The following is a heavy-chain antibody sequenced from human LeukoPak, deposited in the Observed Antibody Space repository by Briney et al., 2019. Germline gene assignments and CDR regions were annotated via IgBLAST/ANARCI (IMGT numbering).Heavy chain of an antibody. Sequence: GGSLRLSCAASGFTFSSYEMNWVRQAPGKGLEWVSYISSSGSTIYYADSVKGRFTISRDNAKNSLYLQMNSLRAEDTAVYYCARNARGYGINYYYYYGMDVWGQGTTVTVSS. CDR2: ISSSGSTI. J-gene: IGHJ6*02. CDR1: GFTFSSYE. CDR3: ARNARGYGINYYYYYGMDV. V-gene: IGHV3-48*03. D-gene: IGHD5-18*01.